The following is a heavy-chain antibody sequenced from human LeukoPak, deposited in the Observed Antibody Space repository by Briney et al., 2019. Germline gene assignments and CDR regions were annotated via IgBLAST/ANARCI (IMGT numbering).Heavy chain of an antibody. J-gene: IGHJ3*02. CDR1: GFTFRSYA. Sequence: PGGSLRLSCAASGFTFRSYAMSWVRQAPGKGLEWVSAISGSGGSTYYADSVKGRFTISRDNSKNTLYLQMNSLRAEDTAVYYCAKAGEYYYDSSGYLSGDAFDIWGQGTMVTVSS. CDR2: ISGSGGST. V-gene: IGHV3-23*01. CDR3: AKAGEYYYDSSGYLSGDAFDI. D-gene: IGHD3-22*01.